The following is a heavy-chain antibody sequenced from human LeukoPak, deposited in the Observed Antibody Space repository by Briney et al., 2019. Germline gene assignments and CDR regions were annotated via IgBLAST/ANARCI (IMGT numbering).Heavy chain of an antibody. Sequence: GGSLRLSCAASGFTVSGNYMSWVRQAPGKGLEWVSVIYSAGSTYYADSVKGRFTISRDNSKNTLYLQMSSLRAEDTAVFHCVKTTAQYYYDYWGQGTLVTVSS. J-gene: IGHJ4*02. CDR3: VKTTAQYYYDY. D-gene: IGHD1-14*01. CDR2: IYSAGST. CDR1: GFTVSGNY. V-gene: IGHV3-53*05.